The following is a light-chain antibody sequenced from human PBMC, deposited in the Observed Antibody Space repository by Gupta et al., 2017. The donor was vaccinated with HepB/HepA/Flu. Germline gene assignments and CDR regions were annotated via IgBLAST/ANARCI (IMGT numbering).Light chain of an antibody. Sequence: EIVLTQSPATLSLSPGERATFSCRASQSVSIYLAWYQQKPGQAPRLLIYDASNRATAIPARFSGSASGTDFTLTISSLEPEDFAVYYCQQSYSWPRTFGQGTKLEIK. CDR1: QSVSIY. J-gene: IGKJ2*01. CDR2: DAS. CDR3: QQSYSWPRT. V-gene: IGKV3-11*01.